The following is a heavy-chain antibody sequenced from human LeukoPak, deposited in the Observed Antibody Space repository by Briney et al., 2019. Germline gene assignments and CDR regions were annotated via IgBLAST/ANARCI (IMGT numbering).Heavy chain of an antibody. D-gene: IGHD3-22*01. V-gene: IGHV4-34*01. CDR3: ARLAYYYDSSGYYPFDY. CDR1: GGSFSGYY. Sequence: PSETLSLTCAVYGGSFSGYYWSWIRQPPGKGLERIGEINHSGSTNYNPSLKSRVTISVDTSKNQFSLKLSSVTAADTAVYYCARLAYYYDSSGYYPFDYWGQGTLVTVSS. J-gene: IGHJ4*02. CDR2: INHSGST.